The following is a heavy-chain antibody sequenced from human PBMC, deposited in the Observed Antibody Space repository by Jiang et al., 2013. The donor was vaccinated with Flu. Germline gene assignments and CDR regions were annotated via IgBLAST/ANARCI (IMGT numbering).Heavy chain of an antibody. V-gene: IGHV3-66*02. Sequence: VQLVESGGALVQPGGSLRLSCAASGFTVSSNYMSWVRQAPEKGLEWVSLIYSGGSTFYAGSLKGRFTISRDNSQNTLYLQMNSLRTDDTAVYYCARGASQHRGLAFDYWGQGTLVTVSS. CDR3: ARGASQHRGLAFDY. CDR2: IYSGGST. D-gene: IGHD1-26*01. J-gene: IGHJ4*02. CDR1: GFTVSSNY.